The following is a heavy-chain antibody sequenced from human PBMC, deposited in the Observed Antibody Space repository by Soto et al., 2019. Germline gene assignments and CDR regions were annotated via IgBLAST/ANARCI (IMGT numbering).Heavy chain of an antibody. V-gene: IGHV3-23*01. CDR2: ISGSGGST. D-gene: IGHD2-15*01. CDR1: GFTFSGYA. J-gene: IGHJ3*02. CDR3: AKSPGPYCSGGSCYRLDAFDI. Sequence: EVQLLESGGGLVQPGGSLRLSCAASGFTFSGYAMSWVRQAPGKGLEWVSAISGSGGSTYYADSVKGRFTISRDNSKNTLYLQMNSLRAEDTAVYYCAKSPGPYCSGGSCYRLDAFDIWGQGTMVTVSS.